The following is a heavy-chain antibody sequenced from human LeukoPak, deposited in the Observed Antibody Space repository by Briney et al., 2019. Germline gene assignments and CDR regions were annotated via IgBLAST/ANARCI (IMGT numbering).Heavy chain of an antibody. CDR2: INSYGSNT. CDR3: ARDRNTGSSYENLFEY. V-gene: IGHV3-74*01. J-gene: IGHJ4*02. Sequence: GGSRRLSCAASVFTFSSYWMHWVRQAPGKGLVWVSRINSYGSNTSYADSVKGRFTISRDNAKNTLYLQMNSLRAEDTSVYYCARDRNTGSSYENLFEYWGQGSLVTVSS. D-gene: IGHD1-26*01. CDR1: VFTFSSYW.